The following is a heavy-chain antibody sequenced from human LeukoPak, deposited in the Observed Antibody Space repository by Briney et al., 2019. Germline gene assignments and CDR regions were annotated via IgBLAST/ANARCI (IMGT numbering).Heavy chain of an antibody. CDR2: INSDGSST. D-gene: IGHD2-8*01. CDR3: ARSRDYCTNGVCSYFDY. Sequence: AGGSLRLSFAAPGFTFSSYWMHWVRQAPGKGLVWVSRINSDGSSTSYADSVKGRFTISRDNAKNTLYLQMNSLRAEDTAVYYCARSRDYCTNGVCSYFDYWGQGTLVTVSS. V-gene: IGHV3-74*01. CDR1: GFTFSSYW. J-gene: IGHJ4*02.